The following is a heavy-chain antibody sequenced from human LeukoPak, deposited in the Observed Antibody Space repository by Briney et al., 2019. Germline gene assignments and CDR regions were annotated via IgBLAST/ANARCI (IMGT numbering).Heavy chain of an antibody. D-gene: IGHD6-13*01. CDR2: IGPDRGTT. CDR3: ARGAQLTDY. J-gene: IGHJ4*02. V-gene: IGHV3-64*01. CDR1: GFTFHTYG. Sequence: GGSLRLSCAASGFTFHTYGMHWVRQAPGKGLEYVSGIGPDRGTTYYAKSVKGRFTISRDNSKSMVYLQMDSLTADDMAVYYCARGAQLTDYWGQGTLVTVSS.